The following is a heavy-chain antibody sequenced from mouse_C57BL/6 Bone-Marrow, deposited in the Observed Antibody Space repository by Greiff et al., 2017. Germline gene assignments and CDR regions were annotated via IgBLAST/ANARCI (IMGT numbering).Heavy chain of an antibody. Sequence: QVQLKQSGAELARPGASVKLSCKASGYTFTSYGISWVKQRTGQGLEWIGEIYPRSGNTYYNEKFKGKATLTADKSSSTAYMELRSLTSEDSAVYVCARFGGPYYFDYWGQGTTLTVSS. J-gene: IGHJ2*01. CDR1: GYTFTSYG. CDR3: ARFGGPYYFDY. V-gene: IGHV1-81*01. CDR2: IYPRSGNT.